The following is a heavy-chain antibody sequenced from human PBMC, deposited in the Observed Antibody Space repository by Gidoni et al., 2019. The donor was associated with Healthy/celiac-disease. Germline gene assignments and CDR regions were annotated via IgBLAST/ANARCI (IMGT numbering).Heavy chain of an antibody. J-gene: IGHJ1*01. CDR3: ARGGSGYSQYFQH. D-gene: IGHD3-22*01. CDR1: GGPISSSNW. V-gene: IGHV4-4*02. Sequence: VPLQESGPGLVKPSGTLSPPCAVPGGPISSSNWWSWVRQPPGKGLEWIGEIYHSGSTNYNPSLKSRVTISVDKSKNQFSLKLSSVTAADTAVYYCARGGSGYSQYFQHWGQGTLVTVSS. CDR2: IYHSGST.